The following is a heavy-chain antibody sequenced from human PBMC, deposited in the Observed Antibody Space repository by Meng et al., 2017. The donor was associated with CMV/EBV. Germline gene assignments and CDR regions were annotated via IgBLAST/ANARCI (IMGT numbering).Heavy chain of an antibody. V-gene: IGHV3-30*02. CDR1: GFTFTNYG. J-gene: IGHJ6*02. D-gene: IGHD3-10*01. Sequence: GGSLRLSCAASGFTFTNYGMHWVRQAPGKGLEWVAFIRYDGSNEYYGDSVQGRLTISRDNSKNTVYLQMNSLRADDSAVYHCAKDSGGGGDMDVWGQGTTVTVSS. CDR3: AKDSGGGGDMDV. CDR2: IRYDGSNE.